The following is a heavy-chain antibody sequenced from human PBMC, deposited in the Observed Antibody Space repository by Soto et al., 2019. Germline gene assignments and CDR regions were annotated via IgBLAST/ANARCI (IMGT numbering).Heavy chain of an antibody. D-gene: IGHD3-3*01. Sequence: ASVKVSCKASGYTFTEYYMHWVRQAPGQGLEWMGWINPNSGGTNYAQNFQGRVTMTRDTSISTAYMELSRLTSDDTAVYYCARVLTISGVQNPGAANWFDPWGQGTLVTVSS. CDR2: INPNSGGT. J-gene: IGHJ5*02. CDR1: GYTFTEYY. CDR3: ARVLTISGVQNPGAANWFDP. V-gene: IGHV1-2*02.